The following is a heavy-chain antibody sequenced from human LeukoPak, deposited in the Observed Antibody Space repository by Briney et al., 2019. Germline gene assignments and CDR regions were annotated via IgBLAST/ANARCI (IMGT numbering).Heavy chain of an antibody. J-gene: IGHJ3*02. CDR3: ARVVAVAGRAFDI. CDR1: GFTFSSYS. CDR2: ISSSSSYI. Sequence: GGSLRLSCAASGFTFSSYSMNWVRQAPGKGLEWVSSISSSSSYIYYADSVKGRFTISRDNAKNSLYLQMNSLRAEDTAVYYCARVVAVAGRAFDIWGQGTMVTVSS. V-gene: IGHV3-21*01. D-gene: IGHD6-19*01.